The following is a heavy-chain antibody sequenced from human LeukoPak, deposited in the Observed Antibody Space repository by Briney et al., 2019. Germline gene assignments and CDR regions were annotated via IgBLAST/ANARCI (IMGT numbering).Heavy chain of an antibody. CDR1: GFTFSSYG. Sequence: GGSLRLSCAASGFTFSSYGMHWVRPAPGKGVEWGAVISYDGSNKYYADSVKGRFTISRDNSKNTLYLQMNSLRAEDTAVYYCAVGRRAVAGTEFDYWGQGTLVTVSS. CDR2: ISYDGSNK. J-gene: IGHJ4*02. V-gene: IGHV3-30*03. D-gene: IGHD6-19*01. CDR3: AVGRRAVAGTEFDY.